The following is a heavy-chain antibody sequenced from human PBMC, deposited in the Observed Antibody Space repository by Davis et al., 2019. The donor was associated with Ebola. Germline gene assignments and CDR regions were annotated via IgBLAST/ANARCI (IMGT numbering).Heavy chain of an antibody. V-gene: IGHV3-23*01. CDR3: AKNRATVTYDY. CDR1: GFTFSTYT. CDR2: ITASGDTT. Sequence: PGGSLRLSCAASGFTFSTYTMTWVRQAPGKGLEWVSAITASGDTTFYTDSVKGRFIISRDNFKKTLYLQMNSLRAEDTAVYYCAKNRATVTYDYWGQGTLVTVSS. J-gene: IGHJ4*02. D-gene: IGHD4-17*01.